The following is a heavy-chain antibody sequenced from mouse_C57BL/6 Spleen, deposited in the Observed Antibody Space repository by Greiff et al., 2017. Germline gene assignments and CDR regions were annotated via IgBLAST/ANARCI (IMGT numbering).Heavy chain of an antibody. J-gene: IGHJ1*03. CDR2: IYPGSGST. CDR3: ARHGSSYFWYFDV. D-gene: IGHD1-1*01. CDR1: GYTFSSYW. Sequence: QVQLQKPGAELVKPGASVKMSCKASGYTFSSYWITWVKQRPGQGLEWIGDIYPGSGSTNYNEKFKSKATLTVDTSSSTAYMQLSSLTSEDSAVYYCARHGSSYFWYFDVWGTGTTVTVSS. V-gene: IGHV1-55*01.